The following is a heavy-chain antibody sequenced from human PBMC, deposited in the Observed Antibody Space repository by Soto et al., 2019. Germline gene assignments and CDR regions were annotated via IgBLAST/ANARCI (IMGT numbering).Heavy chain of an antibody. V-gene: IGHV3-30*04. D-gene: IGHD5-18*01. CDR2: ISYDGSNK. CDR3: ARPGLHDAFDI. CDR1: GFTFSSYA. Sequence: GESLKISCAASGFTFSSYAMHWVRQAPGKGLEWVAVISYDGSNKYYADSVKGRFTISRDNSKNTLYLQMNSLRAEDTAVYYCARPGLHDAFDIWGQGTMVTVSS. J-gene: IGHJ3*02.